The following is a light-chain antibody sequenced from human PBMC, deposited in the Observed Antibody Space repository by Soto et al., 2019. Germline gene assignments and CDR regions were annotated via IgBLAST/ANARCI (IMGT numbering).Light chain of an antibody. Sequence: DIQLPQSPFFLSASVGDRVXITCRASQGISSYLVWYQQKPGKAPKSLIYAASTLQSGVPSRFSGSGSGTEFTLTISSLQPEDSATYYCRQHDSFPITFGQGTRLEI. CDR2: AAS. CDR3: RQHDSFPIT. V-gene: IGKV1-9*01. CDR1: QGISSY. J-gene: IGKJ5*01.